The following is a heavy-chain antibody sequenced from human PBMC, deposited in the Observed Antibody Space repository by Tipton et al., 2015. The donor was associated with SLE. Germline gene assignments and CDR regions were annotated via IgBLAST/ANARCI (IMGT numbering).Heavy chain of an antibody. D-gene: IGHD2-8*02. CDR2: INHSGST. V-gene: IGHV4-34*01. CDR1: GGSFSGLY. J-gene: IGHJ6*02. CDR3: AGLGYCTGGVCYSHYYYGMDV. Sequence: TLSLTCVVYGGSFSGLYWSWIRQPPGKGLEWIGEINHSGSTNYNPSLKSRVTISVDTSKNQFSLKLSSVTAADTAVHYCAGLGYCTGGVCYSHYYYGMDVWGQGTTVTVSS.